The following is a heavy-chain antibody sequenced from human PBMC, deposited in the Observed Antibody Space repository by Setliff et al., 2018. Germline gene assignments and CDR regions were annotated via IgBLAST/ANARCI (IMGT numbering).Heavy chain of an antibody. J-gene: IGHJ6*03. D-gene: IGHD3-3*01. V-gene: IGHV4-38-2*01. Sequence: SETLSLTCAVSGFSISSGYYWGWIRQPPGKGLEWIVNIHHSGTTNYNPSLKSRVTISVDTSKNQFSLKLSSVTAADTAVYYCARMSGFLYIDVWGKGTTVTVSS. CDR1: GFSISSGYY. CDR2: IHHSGTT. CDR3: ARMSGFLYIDV.